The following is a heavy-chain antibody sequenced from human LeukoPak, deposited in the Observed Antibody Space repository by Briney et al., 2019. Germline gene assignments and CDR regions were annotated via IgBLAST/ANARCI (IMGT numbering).Heavy chain of an antibody. J-gene: IGHJ5*02. Sequence: ASETLSLICTVSGGSISSYYWSWIRQPPGKGLEWIGYVYYSGSTNYNPSLKSRVTISVDTSKNQFSLKLSSVTAADTAVYYCARGVNGGNWFDPWGQGTLVTVSS. CDR3: ARGVNGGNWFDP. CDR2: VYYSGST. D-gene: IGHD1-1*01. CDR1: GGSISSYY. V-gene: IGHV4-59*01.